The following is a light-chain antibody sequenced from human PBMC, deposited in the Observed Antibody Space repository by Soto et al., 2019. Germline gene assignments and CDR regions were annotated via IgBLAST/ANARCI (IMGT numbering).Light chain of an antibody. CDR3: QQYDYLPIT. Sequence: DIQMTQSPSSLSASVGDRVTITCQASQDISNYLNWYQQKPGKAPKLLIYDASNLETGVPSRFSGSGYGTDLTFTISSLQPEDITTYYCQQYDYLPITFGQGTRLQIK. V-gene: IGKV1-33*01. CDR2: DAS. J-gene: IGKJ5*01. CDR1: QDISNY.